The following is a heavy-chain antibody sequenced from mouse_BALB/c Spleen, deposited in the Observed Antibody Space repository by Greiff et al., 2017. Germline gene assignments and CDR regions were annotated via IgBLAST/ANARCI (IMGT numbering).Heavy chain of an antibody. D-gene: IGHD1-2*01. V-gene: IGHV1-9*01. CDR3: ARGIHSLPFDY. J-gene: IGHJ2*01. Sequence: VQLQQSGAELMKPGASVKISCKATGYTFSSYWIEWVKQRPGHGLEWIGEILPGSGSTNYNEKFKGKATFTADTSSNTAYMQLSSLTSEDSAVYYCARGIHSLPFDYWGQGTTLTVSS. CDR2: ILPGSGST. CDR1: GYTFSSYW.